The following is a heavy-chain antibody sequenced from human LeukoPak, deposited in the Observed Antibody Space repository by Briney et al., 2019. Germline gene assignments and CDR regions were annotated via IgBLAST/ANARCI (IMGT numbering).Heavy chain of an antibody. V-gene: IGHV4-59*08. J-gene: IGHJ6*02. CDR3: ARHPWSWYADYYYGMDV. D-gene: IGHD6-13*01. CDR2: IYYSGST. Sequence: PSETLSLTCTVSGGSISSYYWSWIRQPPGKGLEWIGYIYYSGSTNYNPSLKSRVTISVDTSKNQFSLKLSSVTAAGTAVYYCARHPWSWYADYYYGMDVWGQGTTVTVSS. CDR1: GGSISSYY.